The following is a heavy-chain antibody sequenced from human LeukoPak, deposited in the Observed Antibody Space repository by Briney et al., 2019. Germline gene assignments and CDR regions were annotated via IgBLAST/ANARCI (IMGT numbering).Heavy chain of an antibody. CDR3: ATLTTVTTSFDY. Sequence: SVKVSCKASGGTFSSYAISWVRQAPGQGLEWMGRIIPILGIANYAQKFQGRVTITADKSTSTAYMELSSLRSEDTAVYYCATLTTVTTSFDYWGQGTLVTVSS. CDR2: IIPILGIA. J-gene: IGHJ4*02. V-gene: IGHV1-69*04. D-gene: IGHD4-17*01. CDR1: GGTFSSYA.